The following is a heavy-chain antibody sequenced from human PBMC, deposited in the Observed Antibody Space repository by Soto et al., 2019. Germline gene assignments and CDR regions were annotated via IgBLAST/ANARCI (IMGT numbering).Heavy chain of an antibody. CDR3: ARWGEWLPFDY. CDR2: INAGNGNT. J-gene: IGHJ4*02. D-gene: IGHD6-19*01. CDR1: GYTFTSYA. V-gene: IGHV1-3*01. Sequence: QVQLVQSGAEVKKPGASVKVSCKASGYTFTSYAMHWVRQAPGQRLEWMGWINAGNGNTKYSQKFQGRVTITRDTSASTAYMELSSLRYEDTAVYYCARWGEWLPFDYWGQGTLVTVSS.